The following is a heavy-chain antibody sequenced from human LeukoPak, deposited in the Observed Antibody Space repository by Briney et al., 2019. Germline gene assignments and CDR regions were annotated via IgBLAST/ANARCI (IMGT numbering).Heavy chain of an antibody. CDR1: GGTFSSYA. CDR2: IIPIFGTA. CDR3: ARDKEGEQQLVYFDC. J-gene: IGHJ4*02. Sequence: ASVKVSCKASGGTFSSYAISWVRQAPGQGLEWMGGIIPIFGTANYAQKFQGRVTITADESTSTAYMELSSLRSEDTAVYYCARDKEGEQQLVYFDCWGQGTLVTVSS. D-gene: IGHD6-13*01. V-gene: IGHV1-69*13.